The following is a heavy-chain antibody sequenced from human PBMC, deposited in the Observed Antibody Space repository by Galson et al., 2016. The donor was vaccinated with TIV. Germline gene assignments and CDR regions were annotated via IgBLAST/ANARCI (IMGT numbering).Heavy chain of an antibody. Sequence: SVKVSCKASGGTFSNFVISWVRQAPGQGLEWMGSINPIFGTANYAQKFQGRVTITADTSTSTIYMELSGLTSEDTAVYYCARGRGYYFGSGSSYFDYWGQGPRSSSPQ. D-gene: IGHD3-10*01. CDR2: INPIFGTA. CDR1: GGTFSNFV. V-gene: IGHV1-69*06. CDR3: ARGRGYYFGSGSSYFDY. J-gene: IGHJ4*02.